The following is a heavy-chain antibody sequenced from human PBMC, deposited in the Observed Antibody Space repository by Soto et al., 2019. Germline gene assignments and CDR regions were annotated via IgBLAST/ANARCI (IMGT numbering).Heavy chain of an antibody. CDR2: IYPGESDT. CDR1: GYSFDSYW. CDR3: ARQLAALVVAATPSNYYYGMDV. D-gene: IGHD2-15*01. V-gene: IGHV5-51*01. Sequence: GVALGISCKCSGYSFDSYWLGGVRQRPGKGLGWVGIIYPGESDTRYSPSFQGQVTISADKSISTAYLQWSSLKASDTAMYYCARQLAALVVAATPSNYYYGMDVWGQGTTVTVSS. J-gene: IGHJ6*02.